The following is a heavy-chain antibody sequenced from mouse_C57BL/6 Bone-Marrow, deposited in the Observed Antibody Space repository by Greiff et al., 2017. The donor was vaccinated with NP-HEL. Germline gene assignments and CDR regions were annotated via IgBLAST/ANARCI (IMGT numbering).Heavy chain of an antibody. V-gene: IGHV5-6*01. J-gene: IGHJ3*01. CDR3: AMRRWGAY. CDR1: GFTFSSYG. Sequence: EVQVVESGGDLVKPGGSLKLSCAASGFTFSSYGMSWVRQTPDKRLEWVATISSGGSYTYYPDSVKGRFPISRDNTKNTQYLQLSRLKSEDTAMYYCAMRRWGAYWGQGTLVTVSA. CDR2: ISSGGSYT. D-gene: IGHD1-1*02.